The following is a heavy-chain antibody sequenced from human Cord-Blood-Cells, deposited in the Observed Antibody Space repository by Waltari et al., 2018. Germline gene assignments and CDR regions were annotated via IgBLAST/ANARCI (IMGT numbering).Heavy chain of an antibody. CDR3: ARTAAEYSSSSGGFDY. D-gene: IGHD6-6*01. Sequence: QVQLVQSGAEVKKPGSSVKVSCKASGGTFSSYAISWVRPAPGQGLEWMGGIIPIFGTANYAQKFQGRVTITADESTSTAYMELSSLRSEDTAVYYCARTAAEYSSSSGGFDYWGQGTLVTVSS. J-gene: IGHJ4*02. V-gene: IGHV1-69*01. CDR2: IIPIFGTA. CDR1: GGTFSSYA.